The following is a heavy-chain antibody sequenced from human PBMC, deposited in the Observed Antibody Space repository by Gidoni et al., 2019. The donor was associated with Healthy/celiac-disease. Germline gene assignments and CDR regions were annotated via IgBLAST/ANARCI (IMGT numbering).Heavy chain of an antibody. J-gene: IGHJ4*02. D-gene: IGHD3-3*01. CDR1: SDA. CDR2: ISGSGGST. Sequence: SDAMSWVRQAPGKGLEWFSAISGSGGSTYYADSVKGRFTISRDNSKNTLYLQMNSLRAEDTAVYYCAKGGNPEHYDFWSGYYWGTFDYWGQGTLVTVSS. CDR3: AKGGNPEHYDFWSGYYWGTFDY. V-gene: IGHV3-23*01.